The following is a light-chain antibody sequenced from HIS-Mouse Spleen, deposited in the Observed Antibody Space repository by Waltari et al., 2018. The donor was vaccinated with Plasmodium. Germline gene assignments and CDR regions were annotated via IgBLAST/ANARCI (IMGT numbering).Light chain of an antibody. CDR1: ALPKKY. J-gene: IGLJ3*02. CDR3: YSTDSSGNHRV. CDR2: EDS. Sequence: SYELTQSPSVSVSPGQTARITCSGDALPKKYAYWYQKKSGQAPVLVIYEDSKRPSGIPERFSGSSSGTMATLTISGAQVEDEADYYCYSTDSSGNHRVFGGGTKLTVL. V-gene: IGLV3-10*01.